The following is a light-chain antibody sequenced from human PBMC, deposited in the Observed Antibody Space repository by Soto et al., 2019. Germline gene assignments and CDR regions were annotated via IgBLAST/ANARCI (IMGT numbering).Light chain of an antibody. CDR1: QSITRD. J-gene: IGKJ1*01. CDR3: QEYTKWPGT. Sequence: EIVMAQFPASLSVSPGERVTLSCRASQSITRDLAWYQQKPGQAPRVLVFAASFRATDIPPRFSGSGSGTDFTLTINSLQSEDFGLYFCQEYTKWPGTFGQGTKVDIK. V-gene: IGKV3-15*01. CDR2: AAS.